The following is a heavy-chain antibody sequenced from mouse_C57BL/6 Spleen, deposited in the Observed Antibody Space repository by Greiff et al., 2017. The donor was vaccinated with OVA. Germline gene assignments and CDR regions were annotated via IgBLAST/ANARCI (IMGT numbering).Heavy chain of an antibody. D-gene: IGHD2-3*01. V-gene: IGHV5-4*03. CDR2: ISDGGSYT. CDR3: ARGYDALFDY. CDR1: GFTFSSYA. J-gene: IGHJ2*01. Sequence: EVMLVESGGGLVKPGGSLKLSCAASGFTFSSYAMSWVRQTPEKRLEWVATISDGGSYTYYPDNVKGRFTISRDNAKNNLYLQMSHLKSEDTAMYYCARGYDALFDYWGQGTTLTVSS.